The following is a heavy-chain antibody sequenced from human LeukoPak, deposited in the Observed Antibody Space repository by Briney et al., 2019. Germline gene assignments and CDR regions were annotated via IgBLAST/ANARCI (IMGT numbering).Heavy chain of an antibody. D-gene: IGHD6-13*01. V-gene: IGHV1-46*01. J-gene: IGHJ4*02. CDR2: INPSGGST. Sequence: ASVKVSCKASGYTFTGYYMHWVRQAPGQGLEWMGKINPSGGSTSYAQKFQGRVTMTRDTSTSTVYMELSSLRSEDTAVYYCASAPSGYSSSSLYYFDYWGQGTLVTVSS. CDR3: ASAPSGYSSSSLYYFDY. CDR1: GYTFTGYY.